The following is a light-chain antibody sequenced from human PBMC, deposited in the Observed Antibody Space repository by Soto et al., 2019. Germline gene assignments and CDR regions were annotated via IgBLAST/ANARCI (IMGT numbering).Light chain of an antibody. J-gene: IGLJ1*01. CDR2: DVS. CDR3: SSYTSSSTLV. Sequence: SVLTQPSSLSGSPGQSITLSCTGNSRDVGGYNYVSWYQQHPGKAPKLMIYDVSNRPSGVSNRFSGSKSGNTASLTISGLQAEDEADYYCSSYTSSSTLVFGTGTKVTVL. CDR1: SRDVGGYNY. V-gene: IGLV2-14*01.